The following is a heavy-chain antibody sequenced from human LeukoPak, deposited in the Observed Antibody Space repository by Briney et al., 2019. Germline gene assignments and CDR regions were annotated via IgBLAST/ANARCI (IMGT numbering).Heavy chain of an antibody. CDR2: IYSGGST. D-gene: IGHD3-10*01. Sequence: GGSLRLSCAASGFTVSSNYMSWVRQAPGKGLEWVPVIYSGGSTYYADSVKGRFTISRDNSKNTLYLQMNSLRAEDTAVYYCARAFYGSGSLVDYWGQGTLVTVSS. J-gene: IGHJ4*02. CDR3: ARAFYGSGSLVDY. V-gene: IGHV3-53*01. CDR1: GFTVSSNY.